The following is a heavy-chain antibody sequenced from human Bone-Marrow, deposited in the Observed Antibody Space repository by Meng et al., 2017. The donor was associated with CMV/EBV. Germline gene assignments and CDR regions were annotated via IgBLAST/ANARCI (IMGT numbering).Heavy chain of an antibody. CDR1: GFTFDDYG. CDR2: INWNGGST. CDR3: ARAVPAAMNNWFDP. V-gene: IGHV3-20*04. J-gene: IGHJ5*02. D-gene: IGHD2-2*01. Sequence: GESLKISCAASGFTFDDYGMSWVRQAPGKGLEWVSGINWNGGSTGYADSVKGRFTISRDNAKNSLYLQMNSLRAEDTALYYCARAVPAAMNNWFDPWDQGTLVTVSS.